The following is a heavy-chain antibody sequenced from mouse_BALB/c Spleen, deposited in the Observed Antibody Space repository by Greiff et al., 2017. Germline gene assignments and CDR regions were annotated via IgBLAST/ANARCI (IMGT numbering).Heavy chain of an antibody. CDR1: GFTFSNYW. J-gene: IGHJ1*01. V-gene: IGHV6-6*02. CDR3: TRKDYGRGFYWYFDV. CDR2: IRLKSNNYAT. Sequence: EVMLVESGGGLVQPGGSMKLSCVASGFTFSNYWMNWVRQSPEKGLEWVAEIRLKSNNYATHYAESVKGRFTISRDDSKSSVYLQMNNLRAEDTGIYYCTRKDYGRGFYWYFDVWGAGTTVTVSS. D-gene: IGHD1-1*01.